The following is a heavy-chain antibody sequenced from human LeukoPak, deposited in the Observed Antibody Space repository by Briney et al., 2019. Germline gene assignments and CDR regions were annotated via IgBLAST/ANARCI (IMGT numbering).Heavy chain of an antibody. CDR2: INPSGGST. Sequence: ASVKVSCKASGYTFTSYYMHWVRRAPGQGLEWMGIINPSGGSTSYAQKFQGRVTMTRDTSTSTVYMKLSSLRSEDTAVYYCARATTAAAPPRSYWGQGTLVTVSS. CDR3: ARATTAAAPPRSY. CDR1: GYTFTSYY. V-gene: IGHV1-46*03. J-gene: IGHJ4*02. D-gene: IGHD1-14*01.